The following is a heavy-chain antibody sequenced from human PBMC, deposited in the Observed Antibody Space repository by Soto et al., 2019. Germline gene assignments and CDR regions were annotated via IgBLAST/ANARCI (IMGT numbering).Heavy chain of an antibody. CDR3: EKENHQDSSGWDYYYGMDV. CDR1: GFTFSDYY. CDR2: ISSSGSTI. V-gene: IGHV3-11*01. D-gene: IGHD6-19*01. J-gene: IGHJ6*02. Sequence: PGGSLRLSCAASGFTFSDYYMSWIRQAPGKGLEWVSYISSSGSTIYYADSVKGRFTISRDNAKNSLYLQMNSLRAEDTAVYYCEKENHQDSSGWDYYYGMDVWGQGTTVTVSS.